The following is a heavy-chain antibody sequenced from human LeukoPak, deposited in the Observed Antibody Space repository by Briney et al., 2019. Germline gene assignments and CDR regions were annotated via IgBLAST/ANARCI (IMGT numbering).Heavy chain of an antibody. V-gene: IGHV4-59*08. CDR1: GGSISSYY. Sequence: SETLSLTCTVSGGSISSYYWSWIRQPPGKGLEWIGYVYYSGSTNYNPSLKSRVTISVDTSKNQFSLKLSSVTAADTAVYYCATTTGPSIAAAEVAFDIWGQGTMVTVSS. CDR3: ATTTGPSIAAAEVAFDI. D-gene: IGHD6-13*01. CDR2: VYYSGST. J-gene: IGHJ3*02.